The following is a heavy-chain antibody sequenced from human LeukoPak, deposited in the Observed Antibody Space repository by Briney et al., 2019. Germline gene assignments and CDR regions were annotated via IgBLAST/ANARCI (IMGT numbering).Heavy chain of an antibody. CDR3: ARVTYYDSLYYFDY. CDR2: ISSSGSTI. D-gene: IGHD5-12*01. V-gene: IGHV3-48*03. CDR1: GFTFRSYE. Sequence: PGGSLRLSCAASGFTFRSYEMNWVRQAPGKGLEWVSYISSSGSTIYLADSVKGRFTISRDNAKNSLYLQMNSLRAEDTALYYCARVTYYDSLYYFDYWGQGTLVTVSS. J-gene: IGHJ4*02.